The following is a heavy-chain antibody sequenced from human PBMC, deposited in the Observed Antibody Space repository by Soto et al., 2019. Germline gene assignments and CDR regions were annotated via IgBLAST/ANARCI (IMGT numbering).Heavy chain of an antibody. D-gene: IGHD3-3*01. CDR3: ATYHPWIVDYLSPEDALDI. CDR1: GGSISSSSYY. J-gene: IGHJ3*02. V-gene: IGHV4-39*07. Sequence: PSETLSLTCTVSGGSISSSSYYWGWIRQPPGKGLEWIGSIYYSGSTYYNPSLKSRVTISVDTSKNQFSLKLTSVNAADTAVYYWATYHPWIVDYLSPEDALDISGQGTIGTVSS. CDR2: IYYSGST.